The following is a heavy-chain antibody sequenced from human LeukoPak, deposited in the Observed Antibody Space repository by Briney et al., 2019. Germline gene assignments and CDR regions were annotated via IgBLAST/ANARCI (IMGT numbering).Heavy chain of an antibody. D-gene: IGHD6-6*01. Sequence: SETLSLTCTVSGYSISSGYYWGWIRQPPGKGLEWIGSIYHSGSTYYNPSLKSPVSISVDTSKNQFSLKLSSVTAADTAVYYCARVSSSSRPNFDYWGQGTLVTVSS. V-gene: IGHV4-38-2*02. J-gene: IGHJ4*02. CDR3: ARVSSSSRPNFDY. CDR1: GYSISSGYY. CDR2: IYHSGST.